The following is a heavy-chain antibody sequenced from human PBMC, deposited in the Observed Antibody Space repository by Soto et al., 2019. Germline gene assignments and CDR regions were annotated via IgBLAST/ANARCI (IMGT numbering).Heavy chain of an antibody. Sequence: SETLSLTCTVSGGSISSSSYYWGWIRQPPGKGLEWIGSIYYSGSTYYNPSLKSRVTISVDTSKNQFSLKLSSVTAADSAVYYCGTLPYDFWSGYHVFDYWGQGTLVTVPQ. V-gene: IGHV4-39*01. CDR3: GTLPYDFWSGYHVFDY. CDR1: GGSISSSSYY. D-gene: IGHD3-3*01. J-gene: IGHJ4*02. CDR2: IYYSGST.